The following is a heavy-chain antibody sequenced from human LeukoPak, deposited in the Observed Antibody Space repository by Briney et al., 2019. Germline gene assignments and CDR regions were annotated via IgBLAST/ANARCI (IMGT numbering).Heavy chain of an antibody. CDR2: ISYDGSNK. CDR1: VFTFSSYA. D-gene: IGHD3-10*01. V-gene: IGHV3-30-3*01. CDR3: ARDRGQGYYYGSGSPQGDYYGMDV. J-gene: IGHJ6*02. Sequence: PGGSLRLSCAASVFTFSSYAMHWARQAPGKGLEWVAVISYDGSNKYYADSVKGRFTISRDNSKNTLYLQMNSLRAEDTAVYYCARDRGQGYYYGSGSPQGDYYGMDVWGQGTTVTVSS.